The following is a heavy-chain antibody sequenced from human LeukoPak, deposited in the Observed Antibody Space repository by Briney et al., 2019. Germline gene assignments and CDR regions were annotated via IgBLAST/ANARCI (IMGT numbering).Heavy chain of an antibody. CDR2: IYTGGNT. CDR1: LFTPTGNY. Sequence: PGGCLRLSCAPSLFTPTGNYISCVRPAPGRGREWVSVIYTGGNTYYADSVKGRFTISTDSSKNTLYLQMNSLRGEDTAVYYCARDGRRGPDCYAGGCYFVPGQWGQGTVVTVSS. V-gene: IGHV3-66*01. CDR3: ARDGRRGPDCYAGGCYFVPGQ. J-gene: IGHJ4*02. D-gene: IGHD2-21*02.